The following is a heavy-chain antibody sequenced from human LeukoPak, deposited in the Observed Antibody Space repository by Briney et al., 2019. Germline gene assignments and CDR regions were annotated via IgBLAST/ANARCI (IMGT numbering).Heavy chain of an antibody. Sequence: GGSLRLSCAASEFTLSAYAMSWVRQAPGKGLEWVSSISINGRSIYYADSVKGRFTISRDSSKNTLYLQMNSLRAEDTAVYSCAKDLGSSPPGDYWGQGTPVTVSS. CDR3: AKDLGSSPPGDY. CDR1: EFTLSAYA. V-gene: IGHV3-23*01. D-gene: IGHD6-6*01. J-gene: IGHJ4*02. CDR2: ISINGRSI.